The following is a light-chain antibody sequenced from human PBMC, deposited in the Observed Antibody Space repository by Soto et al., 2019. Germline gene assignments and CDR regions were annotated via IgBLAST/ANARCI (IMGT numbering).Light chain of an antibody. CDR1: SRDIGGYNY. CDR3: SSYTSNSTWV. V-gene: IGLV2-14*03. Sequence: QSVLTQPASVSGSPGQSITMYCTGTSRDIGGYNYVSWYQQHPGKAPKLMIYDVSNRPSGVSNRFSGSKSGNTASLTISGLQAEDEADYSCSSYTSNSTWVFGGGTKLTVL. CDR2: DVS. J-gene: IGLJ3*02.